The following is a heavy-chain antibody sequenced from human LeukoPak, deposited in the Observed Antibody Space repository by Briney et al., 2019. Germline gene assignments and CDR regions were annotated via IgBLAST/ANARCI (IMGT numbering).Heavy chain of an antibody. CDR3: ARIYSSGRYDQHDAFDI. D-gene: IGHD6-19*01. Sequence: SVKVSCKASGGTFSSYAISWVRQAPGQGLEWMGGIIPIFGTANYAQKFQGRVTITTDESTSTAYMELSSLRSEDTAVYYWARIYSSGRYDQHDAFDIWGQGTMVTVSS. J-gene: IGHJ3*02. CDR1: GGTFSSYA. V-gene: IGHV1-69*05. CDR2: IIPIFGTA.